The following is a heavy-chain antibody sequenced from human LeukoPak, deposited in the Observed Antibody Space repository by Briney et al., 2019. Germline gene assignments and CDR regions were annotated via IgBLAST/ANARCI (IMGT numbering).Heavy chain of an antibody. V-gene: IGHV4-34*01. Sequence: PETLSLTCAVYGGSFSGYYWSWIRQPPGKGLEWIGEINHSGSTNYNPSLKSRVTISVDTSKNQFSLKLSSVTAADTAVYYCARGQIAVAVYFDYWGQGTLVTVSS. J-gene: IGHJ4*02. D-gene: IGHD6-19*01. CDR1: GGSFSGYY. CDR3: ARGQIAVAVYFDY. CDR2: INHSGST.